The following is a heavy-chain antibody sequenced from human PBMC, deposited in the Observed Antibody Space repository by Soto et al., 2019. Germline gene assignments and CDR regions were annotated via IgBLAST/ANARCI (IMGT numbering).Heavy chain of an antibody. CDR1: RCTFISYW. Sequence: GVLRLSFAASRCTFISYWMSWVLQAPGKGLEWVANIKEDGSEKYYVDSVKGRFTISRDNAKNSLYLQMNSLRAEDTAVFYCAIQGSGSYYAFDIWGQGTMVTVSS. V-gene: IGHV3-7*01. D-gene: IGHD1-26*01. J-gene: IGHJ3*02. CDR3: AIQGSGSYYAFDI. CDR2: IKEDGSEK.